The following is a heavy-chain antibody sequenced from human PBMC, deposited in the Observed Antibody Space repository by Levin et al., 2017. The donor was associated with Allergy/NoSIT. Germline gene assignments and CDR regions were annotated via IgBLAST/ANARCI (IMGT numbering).Heavy chain of an antibody. Sequence: ASVKVSCKASGYTFTGYYMHWVRQAPGQGLEWMGWINPNSGGTNYAQKFQGRVTMTRDTSISTAYMELSRLRSDDTAVYYCARFKYCSSTSCYSVFDYWGQGTLVTVSS. V-gene: IGHV1-2*02. J-gene: IGHJ4*02. CDR1: GYTFTGYY. CDR3: ARFKYCSSTSCYSVFDY. CDR2: INPNSGGT. D-gene: IGHD2-2*01.